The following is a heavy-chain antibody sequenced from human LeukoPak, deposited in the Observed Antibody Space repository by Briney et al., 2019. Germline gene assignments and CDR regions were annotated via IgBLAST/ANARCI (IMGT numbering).Heavy chain of an antibody. Sequence: ASVNVSCKASGYTFTANYMHWVRQAPGQGLEWMGWINPRSGGTNYGEKLRGRVTMTRDTSITTAYMELSSLRFDDTAVYYCARGSGTSWFDYWGQGTLVTVSS. CDR3: ARGSGTSWFDY. D-gene: IGHD2-2*01. CDR1: GYTFTANY. V-gene: IGHV1-2*02. J-gene: IGHJ4*02. CDR2: INPRSGGT.